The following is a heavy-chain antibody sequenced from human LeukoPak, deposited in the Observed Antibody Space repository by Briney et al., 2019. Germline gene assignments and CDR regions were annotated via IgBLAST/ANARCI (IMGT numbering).Heavy chain of an antibody. J-gene: IGHJ5*02. CDR3: ARGGIEDNFNFDP. Sequence: ASVKVSCKASGGTFSSYAISWVRQGPGQGPEWMGGIIPIFGTANYAQKFQGRVTITTDESTSTAYMELSSLRSEDTAVYYCARGGIEDNFNFDPWGQGTLVTVSS. D-gene: IGHD1-20*01. V-gene: IGHV1-69*05. CDR1: GGTFSSYA. CDR2: IIPIFGTA.